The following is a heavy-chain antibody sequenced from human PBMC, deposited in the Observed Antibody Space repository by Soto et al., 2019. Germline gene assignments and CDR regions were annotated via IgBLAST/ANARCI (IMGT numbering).Heavy chain of an antibody. Sequence: PGGSLRLSCAASGFTFSSYAMSWVRQAPGKGLEWVSAISGSGGSTYYADSVKGRFTISRDNSKNTLYLQMNSMRAEDTAVYYCAKDRQSCSSTSCFNGDRYGMDVSGEGTTVSV. CDR1: GFTFSSYA. J-gene: IGHJ6*02. CDR2: ISGSGGST. CDR3: AKDRQSCSSTSCFNGDRYGMDV. D-gene: IGHD2-2*01. V-gene: IGHV3-23*01.